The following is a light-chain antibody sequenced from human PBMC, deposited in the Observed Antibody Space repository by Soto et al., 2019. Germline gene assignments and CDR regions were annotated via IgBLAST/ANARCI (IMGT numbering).Light chain of an antibody. CDR3: QQYYSYST. Sequence: EIVLTQFPDTLSLSPGERATLSCRASQSVSSNLAWYQQKPGQAPRLLIYGASTRATGIPARFSGSGSGTEFTLTISSLQSEDFAVYYCQQYYSYSTFGQGTKVDIK. V-gene: IGKV3-15*01. CDR2: GAS. J-gene: IGKJ1*01. CDR1: QSVSSN.